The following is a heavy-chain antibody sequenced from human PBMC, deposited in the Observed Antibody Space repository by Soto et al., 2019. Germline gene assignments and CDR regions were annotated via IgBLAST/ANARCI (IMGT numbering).Heavy chain of an antibody. D-gene: IGHD1-26*01. Sequence: QVQLQESGPGLVKPSETLSLTCTVSGGSISSYYWSWIRQPPGKGLEWIGYIYYSGSTNYNPSLKSRVTISVDTSKNQFSLKLSSVTAADTAVYYCARLLQNYAFDIWGQGTMVTVSS. CDR3: ARLLQNYAFDI. J-gene: IGHJ3*02. V-gene: IGHV4-59*01. CDR1: GGSISSYY. CDR2: IYYSGST.